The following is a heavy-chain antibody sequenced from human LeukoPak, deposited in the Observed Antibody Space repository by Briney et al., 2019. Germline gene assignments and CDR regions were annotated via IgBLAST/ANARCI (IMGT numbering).Heavy chain of an antibody. J-gene: IGHJ5*02. CDR3: ARASGRSWYGVDNWFDP. D-gene: IGHD6-13*01. V-gene: IGHV4-34*01. Sequence: KPSETLSLTCAVYGGSFSGYYWSWIRQPPGKGLEWIGEINHHSGSTNYNPSLKSRVTISVDTSKNQFSLKLSSVTAADTAVYYCARASGRSWYGVDNWFDPWGQGTLVTVSS. CDR2: INHHSGST. CDR1: GGSFSGYY.